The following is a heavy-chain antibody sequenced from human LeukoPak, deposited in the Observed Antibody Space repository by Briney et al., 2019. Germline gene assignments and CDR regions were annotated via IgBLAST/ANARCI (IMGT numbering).Heavy chain of an antibody. J-gene: IGHJ4*02. Sequence: GGSLRLSCAASGFTFSAYGMSWFRQAPGKGLEWVSAITYSSGNTYYADSVKGRFTISRDNSKNTLYLQMNSLRAEDTALYFCAKNTEGGHDFAQTPYYFDCWGQRTLITVSS. CDR1: GFTFSAYG. D-gene: IGHD3-3*01. V-gene: IGHV3-23*01. CDR3: AKNTEGGHDFAQTPYYFDC. CDR2: ITYSSGNT.